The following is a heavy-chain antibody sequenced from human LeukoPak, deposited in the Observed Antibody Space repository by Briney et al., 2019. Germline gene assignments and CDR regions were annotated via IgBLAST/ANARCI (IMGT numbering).Heavy chain of an antibody. V-gene: IGHV4-59*01. CDR3: ARERNDNGGMFFDS. Sequence: SETLSLTCTVSGGSIRSYYWSWIRQAPGKGLEWIGFISYSGYTSYSPSLKSRVAISVDTSKSQFSLRLTSMTAADTATYYCARERNDNGGMFFDSWAQGTLVTVSS. CDR2: ISYSGYT. D-gene: IGHD4-23*01. J-gene: IGHJ4*02. CDR1: GGSIRSYY.